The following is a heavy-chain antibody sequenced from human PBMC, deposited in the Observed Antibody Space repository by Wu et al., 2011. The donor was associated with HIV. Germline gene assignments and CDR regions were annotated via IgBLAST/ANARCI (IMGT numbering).Heavy chain of an antibody. V-gene: IGHV1-69*01. D-gene: IGHD3-10*01. CDR1: GGTFNSYA. J-gene: IGHJ4*02. CDR3: ARGVWFGELLYYFDY. Sequence: QVQLVQSGAEVKKPGSSVKVSCKASGGTFNSYAISWVRQAPGQGLEWMGGIIPIFGTANYAQKFQGRVTITTDESTSTAYMELSSLRSEDTAVYYCARGVWFGELLYYFDYWGQGTLVTVSS. CDR2: IIPIFGTA.